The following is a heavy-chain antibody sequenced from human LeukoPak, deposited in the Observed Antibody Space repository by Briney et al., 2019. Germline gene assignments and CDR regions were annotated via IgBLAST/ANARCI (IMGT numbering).Heavy chain of an antibody. Sequence: SQTLSLTCAISGDSVSSNSAAWHWIRQSPSRGLEWLGRTYYKSKWYNDYAVSVKSRISINPDTSKNQFSLQLNSVTPEDTAVYYCARAQYYYDSSGYPGLFDYWGQGTLVTVSS. CDR1: GDSVSSNSAA. V-gene: IGHV6-1*01. CDR2: TYYKSKWYN. CDR3: ARAQYYYDSSGYPGLFDY. J-gene: IGHJ4*02. D-gene: IGHD3-22*01.